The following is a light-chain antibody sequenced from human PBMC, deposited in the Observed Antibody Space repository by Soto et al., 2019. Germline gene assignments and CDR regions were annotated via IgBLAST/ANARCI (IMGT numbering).Light chain of an antibody. CDR3: RSYAGSNNYV. Sequence: QSALTQPPSASGSPGQSVTISCTGTSSAVGGYNYVSWYQQHPGKAPKLMIYEVSKRPSGVPDRFSGSKSGNTASLTVSGLQAEDEADYYCRSYAGSNNYVFGTGTKVTVL. J-gene: IGLJ1*01. V-gene: IGLV2-8*01. CDR2: EVS. CDR1: SSAVGGYNY.